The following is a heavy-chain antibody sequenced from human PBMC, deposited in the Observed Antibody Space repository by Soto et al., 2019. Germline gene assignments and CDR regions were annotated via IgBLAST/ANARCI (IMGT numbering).Heavy chain of an antibody. J-gene: IGHJ4*02. V-gene: IGHV3-33*01. CDR1: GVTFGRHG. CDR2: IGSDGRRA. D-gene: IGHD4-17*01. Sequence: QVQVVESGGGVVQPGGSLRISCEASGVTFGRHGMHWVRQAPGKGLEWVAVIGSDGRRASYADSVKGRFTISRDNGQNTLYLQMNSLRAEETAVYYCARDDDYGDNGLDYWGQGTLVTVSS. CDR3: ARDDDYGDNGLDY.